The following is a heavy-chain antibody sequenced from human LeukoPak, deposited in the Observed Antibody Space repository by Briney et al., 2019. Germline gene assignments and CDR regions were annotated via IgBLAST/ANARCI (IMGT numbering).Heavy chain of an antibody. CDR1: GGTFSSYA. V-gene: IGHV1-69*04. J-gene: IGHJ4*02. D-gene: IGHD3-3*01. CDR2: IIPILGIA. Sequence: GASVKVSCKASGGTFSSYAISWVRQAPGQGLEWMGRIIPILGIANYAQKFQGRVTITADKSTSTAYMELSSLRSEDTAVYYCARAPLFWSGYYRYYFDYWGQGTLVTVSS. CDR3: ARAPLFWSGYYRYYFDY.